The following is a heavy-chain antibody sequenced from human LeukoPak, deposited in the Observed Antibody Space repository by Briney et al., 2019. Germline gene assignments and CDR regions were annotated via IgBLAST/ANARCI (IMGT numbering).Heavy chain of an antibody. CDR2: ISYDGTNK. J-gene: IGHJ4*02. D-gene: IGHD6-19*01. Sequence: GRSLRLSCTASGFTFSTYAMHWVRQAPGKGLEWVAVISYDGTNKYYADSMKGRFTISRDNSKNTLYLQMNSLRAEDTAVYYCARDGVNLQWLVLPPDYWGQGTLVTVSS. CDR3: ARDGVNLQWLVLPPDY. CDR1: GFTFSTYA. V-gene: IGHV3-30-3*01.